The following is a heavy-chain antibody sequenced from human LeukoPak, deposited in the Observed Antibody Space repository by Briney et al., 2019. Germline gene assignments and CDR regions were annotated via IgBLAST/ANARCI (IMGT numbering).Heavy chain of an antibody. CDR2: IRYDGSNK. CDR1: GFTFRSYG. CDR3: APRVVVIAAPFDY. J-gene: IGHJ4*02. D-gene: IGHD2-21*01. V-gene: IGHV3-30*02. Sequence: PGGSLRLSCAASGFTFRSYGMHWVRQAPGKGLEWVAFIRYDGSNKYYADAVKGRFTMSRDNSKNTLYLQMNSLRAEDTAVYYCAPRVVVIAAPFDYWGQGTLVTVSS.